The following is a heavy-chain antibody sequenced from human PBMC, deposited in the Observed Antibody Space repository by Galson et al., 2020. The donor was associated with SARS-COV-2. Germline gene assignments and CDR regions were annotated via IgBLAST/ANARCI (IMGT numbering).Heavy chain of an antibody. CDR2: INSSGST. CDR3: AREEDFLLVVSATRMCYFDY. CDR1: GGSFSGYY. D-gene: IGHD2-8*02. J-gene: IGHJ4*02. V-gene: IGHV4-34*01. Sequence: SQTLSLTCAVYGGSFSGYYWSWIRQPPGKGLEWSGEINSSGSTNYNTSLKSRVTISVDTSKNHFSLKLSPVTAADTAVYYCAREEDFLLVVSATRMCYFDYWGRGTLATVSS.